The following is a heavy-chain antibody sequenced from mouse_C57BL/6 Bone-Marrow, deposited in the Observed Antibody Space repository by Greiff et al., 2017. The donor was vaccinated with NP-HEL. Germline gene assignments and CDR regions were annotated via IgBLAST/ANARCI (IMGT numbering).Heavy chain of an antibody. J-gene: IGHJ1*03. CDR2: INPNNGGT. Sequence: EVQLQQSGPELVKPGASVKISCKASGYTFTDYYMNWVKQSHGKSLEWIGDINPNNGGTSYNQKFKGKATLTVDKSSSTAYMELRSLTSEDSAVYYCARLWLRRKDWYFDVWGTGTTVTVSS. CDR3: ARLWLRRKDWYFDV. D-gene: IGHD2-2*01. V-gene: IGHV1-26*01. CDR1: GYTFTDYY.